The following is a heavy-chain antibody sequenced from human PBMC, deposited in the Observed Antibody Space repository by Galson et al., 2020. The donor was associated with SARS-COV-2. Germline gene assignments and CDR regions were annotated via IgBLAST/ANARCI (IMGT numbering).Heavy chain of an antibody. CDR1: GYSFTSYW. Sequence: HGESLKISCKGSGYSFTSYWISWVRQMPGKGLEWMGRIDPSDSYTNYSPSFQGHVTISADKSISTAYLQWSSLKASDTAMYYCARQVTHCSGGSCYSFFDYWGQGTLFTVSS. CDR2: IDPSDSYT. V-gene: IGHV5-10-1*01. D-gene: IGHD2-15*01. J-gene: IGHJ4*02. CDR3: ARQVTHCSGGSCYSFFDY.